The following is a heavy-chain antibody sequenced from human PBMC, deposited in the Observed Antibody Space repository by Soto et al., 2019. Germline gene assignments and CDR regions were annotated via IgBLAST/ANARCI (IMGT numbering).Heavy chain of an antibody. CDR3: ARIRETHDILTGYLALDY. CDR1: GFTFSSYS. Sequence: EVQLVESGGGLVQPGGSLRLSCAASGFTFSSYSMNWVRQAPGKGLEWVSYISSSSSTIYYADSVKGRFTISRDNAKNSLYLQMNSLRDEDTAVYYCARIRETHDILTGYLALDYWGQGTLVTVS. D-gene: IGHD3-9*01. J-gene: IGHJ4*02. CDR2: ISSSSSTI. V-gene: IGHV3-48*02.